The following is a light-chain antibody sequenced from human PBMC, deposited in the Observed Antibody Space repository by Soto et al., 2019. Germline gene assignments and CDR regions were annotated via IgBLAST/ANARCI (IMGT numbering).Light chain of an antibody. Sequence: EIVMTQSPVTLSVSPGDTATLSCRASQSVTSNLAWYQQKPGQPPRLLIYGADIRATGVPARFSGSGSETEFALTISSLQSEDSAVYFCKQYHDWYAFGQGTKLEI. CDR3: KQYHDWYA. V-gene: IGKV3-15*01. J-gene: IGKJ2*01. CDR2: GAD. CDR1: QSVTSN.